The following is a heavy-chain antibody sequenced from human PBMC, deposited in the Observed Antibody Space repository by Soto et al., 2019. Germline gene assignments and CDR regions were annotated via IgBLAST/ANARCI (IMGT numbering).Heavy chain of an antibody. Sequence: GRPLRLSCTASEFTFSSYAMDLVLKSPGKVLGCLAVISYDGSNKYYADSVEGRFTISRDNSKNTLYLQMNSLRAEDTAVYYCARAQLNYDFWSGYYTGYYYGMDVWGQGTTVTVSS. J-gene: IGHJ6*02. CDR2: ISYDGSNK. V-gene: IGHV3-30-3*01. CDR3: ARAQLNYDFWSGYYTGYYYGMDV. CDR1: EFTFSSYA. D-gene: IGHD3-3*01.